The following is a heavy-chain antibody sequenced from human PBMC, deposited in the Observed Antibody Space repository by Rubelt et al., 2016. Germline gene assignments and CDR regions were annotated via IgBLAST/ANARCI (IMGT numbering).Heavy chain of an antibody. J-gene: IGHJ5*02. CDR2: MNPNSGNT. V-gene: IGHV1-8*02. Sequence: QVQLVQSGAEVKKPGASVKVSCKASGYTFTSYDINWVRQATGQGLEWMGWMNPNSGNTGYAQKFQGRVTMTRNTSISTAYMELSSRGSEDTAVDYCARMVNDFWSGYHNWFDPWGQGTLVTVSS. D-gene: IGHD3-3*01. CDR3: ARMVNDFWSGYHNWFDP. CDR1: GYTFTSYD.